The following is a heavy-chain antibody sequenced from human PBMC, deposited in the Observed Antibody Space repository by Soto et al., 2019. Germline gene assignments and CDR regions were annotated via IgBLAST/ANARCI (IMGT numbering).Heavy chain of an antibody. J-gene: IGHJ6*02. CDR3: AKNGQPPYYYYGMDV. D-gene: IGHD2-8*01. V-gene: IGHV1-18*01. CDR2: ISGYNGDT. CDR1: GYTYTDYR. Sequence: GASLKVSFHASGYTYTDYRIRWLLKATGQGLEWMGWISGYNGDTKYAQKFQGRVTMTVDTSTTTAYMELRSLTSDDRAVYYCAKNGQPPYYYYGMDVWGQGT.